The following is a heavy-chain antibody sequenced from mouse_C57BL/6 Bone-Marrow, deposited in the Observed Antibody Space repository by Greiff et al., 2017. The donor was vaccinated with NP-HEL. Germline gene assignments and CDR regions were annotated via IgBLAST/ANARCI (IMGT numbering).Heavy chain of an antibody. CDR2: IYPGSGST. Sequence: QVQLQQPGAELVKPGASVKMSCKASGYTFTSYWITWVKQRPGQGLEWIGDIYPGSGSTTYNETFKSTATLPVDTSSTPAYLQLSSLTSEDSAVYYCASLRRGFADWGQGTLVTVSA. CDR1: GYTFTSYW. D-gene: IGHD1-2*01. CDR3: ASLRRGFAD. J-gene: IGHJ3*01. V-gene: IGHV1-55*01.